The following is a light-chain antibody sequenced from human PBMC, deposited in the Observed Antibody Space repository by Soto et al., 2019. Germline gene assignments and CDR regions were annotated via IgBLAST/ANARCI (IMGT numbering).Light chain of an antibody. CDR1: QSVSSSY. CDR2: GAS. CDR3: QQYGSSPGYT. J-gene: IGKJ2*01. V-gene: IGKV3-20*01. Sequence: EIVLTQSPGTLSLSPGERATLSCRASQSVSSSYLAWYQQKPGQAPRLLIHGASGRATGIPDRFSGSGSGTEFTLTISRLEPEDFAVYYCQQYGSSPGYTFGQGTKLEIK.